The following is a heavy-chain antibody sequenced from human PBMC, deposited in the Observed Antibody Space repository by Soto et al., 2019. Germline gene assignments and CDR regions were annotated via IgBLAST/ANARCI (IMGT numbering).Heavy chain of an antibody. V-gene: IGHV3-30*18. J-gene: IGHJ4*02. CDR3: AKEVKGKSWYEH. Sequence: PGGSLRLSCAASGFTFSTYGIQWVRQAPGKGLEWVAVISYDGSDRRYADAIKGRFTISRDNPMNTVSLQMNSLRPEDTALYYCAKEVKGKSWYEHWGQGTLVTVSS. D-gene: IGHD6-13*01. CDR2: ISYDGSDR. CDR1: GFTFSTYG.